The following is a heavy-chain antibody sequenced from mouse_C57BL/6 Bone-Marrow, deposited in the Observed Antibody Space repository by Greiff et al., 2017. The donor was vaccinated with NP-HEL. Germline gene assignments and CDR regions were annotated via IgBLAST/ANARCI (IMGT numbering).Heavy chain of an antibody. CDR2: ISSGGSYT. Sequence: EVQRVESGGDLVKPGGSLKLSCAASGFTFSGYGMSWVRQTPDKRLEWVATISSGGSYTYYPDSVKGRFTISRDNAKNTLYLQMSSLKSEDTAMYYCARHRIYYGNWAWFAYWGQGTLVTVSA. CDR1: GFTFSGYG. D-gene: IGHD2-1*01. J-gene: IGHJ3*01. V-gene: IGHV5-6*01. CDR3: ARHRIYYGNWAWFAY.